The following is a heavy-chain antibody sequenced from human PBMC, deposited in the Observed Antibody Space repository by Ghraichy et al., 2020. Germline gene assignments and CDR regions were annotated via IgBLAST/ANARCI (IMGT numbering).Heavy chain of an antibody. D-gene: IGHD3-10*01. Sequence: ASVKVSCKASGYTFTSYGISWVRQAPGQGLEWMGWISAYNGNTNYAQKLQGRVTMTTDTSTSTAYMELRSLRSDDTAVYYCARTPHYYGSGSYYLDYWGQGTLVTVSS. CDR2: ISAYNGNT. CDR1: GYTFTSYG. CDR3: ARTPHYYGSGSYYLDY. J-gene: IGHJ4*02. V-gene: IGHV1-18*01.